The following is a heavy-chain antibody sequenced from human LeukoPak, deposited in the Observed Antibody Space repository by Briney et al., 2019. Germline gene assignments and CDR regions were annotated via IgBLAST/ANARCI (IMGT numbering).Heavy chain of an antibody. CDR1: GGSISSYY. CDR3: AMQSSGWYIDAFDI. J-gene: IGHJ3*02. Sequence: SETLSITCTVSGGSISSYYWSWIRQPPGKGLEWIGYIYYSGSTNYNPSLKSRVTISVDTSKNQFSLKLSSVTAADTAVYYCAMQSSGWYIDAFDIWGQGTMVTVSS. D-gene: IGHD6-19*01. CDR2: IYYSGST. V-gene: IGHV4-59*01.